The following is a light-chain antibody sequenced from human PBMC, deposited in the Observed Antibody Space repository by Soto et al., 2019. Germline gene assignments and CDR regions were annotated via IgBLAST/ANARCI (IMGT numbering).Light chain of an antibody. CDR1: SSDVGGYDY. J-gene: IGLJ2*01. V-gene: IGLV2-14*03. Sequence: QSALTQPASVSASPGQSIAISCTGTSSDVGGYDYVSWYQQHPGKAPKLMIFDVSERPSGVSDRFSGSKSGNTASMTISGLHDEDEAYYYCSSYTSSTPVLFGGGTKLTVL. CDR2: DVS. CDR3: SSYTSSTPVL.